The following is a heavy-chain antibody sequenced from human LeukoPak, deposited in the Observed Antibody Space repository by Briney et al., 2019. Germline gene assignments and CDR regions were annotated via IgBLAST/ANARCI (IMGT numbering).Heavy chain of an antibody. D-gene: IGHD6-13*01. CDR1: EGTFISYA. V-gene: IGHV1-69*04. CDR2: IIPILGIA. CDR3: AREEYSSSPYYFDY. Sequence: SVKVSCKASEGTFISYAISWVRQAPGQGLEWMGRIIPILGIANYAQKFQGRVTITADKSTSTAYMELSSLRSEDTAVYYCAREEYSSSPYYFDYWGQGTLVTVSS. J-gene: IGHJ4*02.